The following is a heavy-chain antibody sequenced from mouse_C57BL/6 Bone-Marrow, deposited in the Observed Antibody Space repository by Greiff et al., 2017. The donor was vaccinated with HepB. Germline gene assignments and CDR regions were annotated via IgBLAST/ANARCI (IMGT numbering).Heavy chain of an antibody. V-gene: IGHV1-50*01. J-gene: IGHJ4*01. CDR2: IDPSDSYT. D-gene: IGHD2-3*01. CDR1: GYTFTSYW. Sequence: QVQLQQPGAELVKPGASVKLSCKASGYTFTSYWMQWVKQRPGQGLEWIGEIDPSDSYTNYNQKFKGKATMTVDTSSSTAYMQLSSVTSEDSAVYYCARMGVYDGYCYYAMDYWGQGTSVTVSS. CDR3: ARMGVYDGYCYYAMDY.